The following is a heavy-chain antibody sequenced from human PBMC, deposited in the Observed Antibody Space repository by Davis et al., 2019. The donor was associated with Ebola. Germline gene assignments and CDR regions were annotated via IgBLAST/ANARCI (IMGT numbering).Heavy chain of an antibody. J-gene: IGHJ6*04. CDR3: TIFGVISYGMDV. D-gene: IGHD3-3*01. CDR2: IYSGGST. Sequence: GGSLRLSCAASGFTVSSNYMSWVRQAPGKGLEWVSVIYSGGSTYYADSVKGRFTISRDNSKNTLDLQMNSLRAEDTAVYYCTIFGVISYGMDVWGKGTTVTVSS. CDR1: GFTVSSNY. V-gene: IGHV3-53*01.